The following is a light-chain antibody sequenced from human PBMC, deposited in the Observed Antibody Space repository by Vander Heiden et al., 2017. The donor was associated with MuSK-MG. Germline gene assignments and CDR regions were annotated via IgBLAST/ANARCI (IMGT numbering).Light chain of an antibody. CDR3: QQYRALPRT. CDR1: QSVRSNY. Sequence: EIALTQSPGTLSLSPGERATLSCRASQSVRSNYLAWYQHKPGQAPKLLSYGASSRATGIPDRFSGSGSGTDFTLTISRLEPEDFAVYYCQQYRALPRTFGQGTKVEIK. V-gene: IGKV3-20*01. CDR2: GAS. J-gene: IGKJ1*01.